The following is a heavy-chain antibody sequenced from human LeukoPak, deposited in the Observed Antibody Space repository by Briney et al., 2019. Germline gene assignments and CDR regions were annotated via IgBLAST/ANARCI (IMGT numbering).Heavy chain of an antibody. CDR2: IYHSGST. J-gene: IGHJ5*02. Sequence: SETLSLTCTVSGYSISSGYYWGWIRQPPGKGLEWIGSIYHSGSTYYNPSLKSRVTISVDTSKNQFSLKLSSVTAADTAVYYCAAHDSSGYYYGLNWFDPWGQGTLVTVSS. D-gene: IGHD3-22*01. CDR1: GYSISSGYY. CDR3: AAHDSSGYYYGLNWFDP. V-gene: IGHV4-38-2*02.